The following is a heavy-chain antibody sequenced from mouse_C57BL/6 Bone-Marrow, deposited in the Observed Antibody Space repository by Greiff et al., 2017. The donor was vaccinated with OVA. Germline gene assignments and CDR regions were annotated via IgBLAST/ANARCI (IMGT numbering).Heavy chain of an antibody. D-gene: IGHD3-3*01. Sequence: EVKLVESGGGLVKPGGSLKLSCAVSGFTFSDYGMHWVRQAPEKGLEWVAYISSGSSTIYYADTVKGRFTISRDNAKNTLFLQMTSLRSEEAAMYYGAKGGTGYFDVWGTGTTVTVSS. J-gene: IGHJ1*03. CDR1: GFTFSDYG. V-gene: IGHV5-17*01. CDR3: AKGGTGYFDV. CDR2: ISSGSSTI.